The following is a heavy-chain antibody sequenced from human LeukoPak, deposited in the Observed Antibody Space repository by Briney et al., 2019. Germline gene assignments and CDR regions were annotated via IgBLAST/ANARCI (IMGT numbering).Heavy chain of an antibody. CDR3: ARGVRGVIITNHPFDY. D-gene: IGHD3-10*01. Sequence: PSETLSLTCTVSGGSISSSSYYWGWIRQSPGKGLEWIGGIYYSGSTYYNPSLKSRVTISVDSSKKQFSLKLSSVTAADTAVYYCARGVRGVIITNHPFDYWGQGTLVTVSS. CDR1: GGSISSSSYY. V-gene: IGHV4-39*01. J-gene: IGHJ4*02. CDR2: IYYSGST.